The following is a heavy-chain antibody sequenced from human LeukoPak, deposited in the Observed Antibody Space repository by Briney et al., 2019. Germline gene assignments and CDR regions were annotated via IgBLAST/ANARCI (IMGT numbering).Heavy chain of an antibody. CDR2: ISGSGGST. V-gene: IGHV3-23*01. Sequence: LGGSLRLSCAASGFTFISYAMSWVRQAPGKGLEWVSAISGSGGSTYYADSVKGRSTISRDNSKNTLYLQMNSLRAEDTAVYYCAIEGDYGDYQIPYWGQGTLVTVSS. J-gene: IGHJ4*02. CDR1: GFTFISYA. CDR3: AIEGDYGDYQIPY. D-gene: IGHD4-17*01.